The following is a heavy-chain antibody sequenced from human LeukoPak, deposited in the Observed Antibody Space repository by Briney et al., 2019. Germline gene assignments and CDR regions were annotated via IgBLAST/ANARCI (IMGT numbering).Heavy chain of an antibody. CDR2: IKQDGSEK. D-gene: IGHD3-22*01. CDR3: ARDYYYDSSGPTPTIDY. CDR1: GFIFSSYW. V-gene: IGHV3-7*01. Sequence: GGSLRLSCAASGFIFSSYWMSWVRQAPGKGLEWVANIKQDGSEKYYVDSVKGRFTISRDNAKNSLYLQMNSLRAEDTAVYYCARDYYYDSSGPTPTIDYWGQGTLVTVSS. J-gene: IGHJ4*02.